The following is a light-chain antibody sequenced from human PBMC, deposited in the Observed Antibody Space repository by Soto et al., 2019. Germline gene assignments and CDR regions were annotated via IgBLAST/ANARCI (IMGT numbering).Light chain of an antibody. CDR3: QQYNSYPIT. Sequence: DIQMTQSPSTLSASVGDRVTITCRASQSISSWLAWYQQKPGKAPKLLIYDASNLESRVPSRFSGSGSGTEFTLTISSLQPDDFATYYCQQYNSYPITFGQGTRLEI. J-gene: IGKJ5*01. CDR2: DAS. V-gene: IGKV1-5*01. CDR1: QSISSW.